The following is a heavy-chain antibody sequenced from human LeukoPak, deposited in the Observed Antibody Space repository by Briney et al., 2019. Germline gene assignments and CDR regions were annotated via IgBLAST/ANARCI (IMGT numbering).Heavy chain of an antibody. CDR3: ARGKVYSGYDFLPGDPIDY. CDR2: IIPIFGTA. CDR1: GGTFSSYA. J-gene: IGHJ4*02. D-gene: IGHD5-12*01. V-gene: IGHV1-69*05. Sequence: ASVKVSCKASGGTFSSYAISWVRQAPGQGLEWMGGIIPIFGTANYAQKFQGRVTITTDESTSTAYTELSSLRSEDTAVYYCARGKVYSGYDFLPGDPIDYWGQGTLVTVSS.